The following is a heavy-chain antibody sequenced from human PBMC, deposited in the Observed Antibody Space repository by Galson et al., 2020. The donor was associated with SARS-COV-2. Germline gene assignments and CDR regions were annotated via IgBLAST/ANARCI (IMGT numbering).Heavy chain of an antibody. CDR3: ATGTSKVDAFDI. J-gene: IGHJ3*02. CDR1: GGTFSSYA. V-gene: IGHV1-69*13. CDR2: IIPIFGTA. Sequence: SVKVSCKASGGTFSSYAISWVRQAPGQGLEWMGGIIPIFGTANYAQKFQGRVTITADESTSTAYMELSSLRSEDTAVYYCATGTSKVDAFDIWGQGTMVTVSS.